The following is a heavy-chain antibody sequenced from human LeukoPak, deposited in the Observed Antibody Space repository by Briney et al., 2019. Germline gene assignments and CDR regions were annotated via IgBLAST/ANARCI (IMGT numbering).Heavy chain of an antibody. V-gene: IGHV1-2*02. CDR2: INPNSGGT. Sequence: GASVKVSCKASGYTFTGYYMHWVRQAPGQGLEWMGWINPNSGGTNYAQKFQGRVTMTRDTSISTAYMELSRLRSDDTAVYYCARDPHSGSYYELRDYWGQGTLVTVSS. CDR3: ARDPHSGSYYELRDY. CDR1: GYTFTGYY. D-gene: IGHD1-26*01. J-gene: IGHJ4*02.